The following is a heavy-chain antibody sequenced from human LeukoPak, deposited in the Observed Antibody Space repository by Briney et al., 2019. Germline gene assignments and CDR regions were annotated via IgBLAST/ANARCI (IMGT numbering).Heavy chain of an antibody. CDR3: AKVGGSRTSSSGPVFDY. CDR2: IRYDGSNK. CDR1: GFTFSGYG. J-gene: IGHJ4*02. D-gene: IGHD6-6*01. Sequence: GSLRLSCAASGFTFSGYGMRWVRQAPGKGLEWVAFIRYDGSNKYYADSVKGRFTISRDNSKNTLYLQMNSLRAEDTAVYYCAKVGGSRTSSSGPVFDYWGQGTLVTVSS. V-gene: IGHV3-30*02.